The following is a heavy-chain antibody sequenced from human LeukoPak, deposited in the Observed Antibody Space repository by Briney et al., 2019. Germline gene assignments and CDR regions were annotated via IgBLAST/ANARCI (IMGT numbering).Heavy chain of an antibody. CDR2: ISGSGANT. J-gene: IGHJ3*02. CDR3: ARGGGSYYGDAFDI. D-gene: IGHD1-26*01. V-gene: IGHV3-23*01. Sequence: GGSLRLSCAASGFTFSSYAMGWVRQAPGKGLEWVSAISGSGANTYYADSVKGRFTISRHNSKNTLYLPMNSLRAEDTAVYYCARGGGSYYGDAFDIWGQGTMVTVFS. CDR1: GFTFSSYA.